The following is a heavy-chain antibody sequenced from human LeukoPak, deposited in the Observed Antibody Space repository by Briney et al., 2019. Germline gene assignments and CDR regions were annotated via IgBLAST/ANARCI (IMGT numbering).Heavy chain of an antibody. CDR3: ACYGIAPPY. J-gene: IGHJ4*02. Sequence: PGGSLRLSCAASGFTFSSYWMHWVRQAPGKGLVWVSHINNDGSSTSYADSVKGRFTISRDNAKNTLYLRMNSLRTEDTAVYYCACYGIAPPYWGQGTLVTVSS. CDR1: GFTFSSYW. V-gene: IGHV3-74*01. D-gene: IGHD2-15*01. CDR2: INNDGSST.